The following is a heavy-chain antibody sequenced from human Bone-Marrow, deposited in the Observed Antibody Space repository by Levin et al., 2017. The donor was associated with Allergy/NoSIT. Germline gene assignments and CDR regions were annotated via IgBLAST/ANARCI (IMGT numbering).Heavy chain of an antibody. CDR2: IIPIYNTA. CDR1: GGTFNRYI. D-gene: IGHD2-15*01. CDR3: ARDGLGYCSGDNCLDAFDI. J-gene: IGHJ3*02. Sequence: ASVKVSCKASGGTFNRYIISWVRQAPGQGLEWMGGIIPIYNTAKYAQKFQGRVTIIAEDSTGTGYMELSSLTSEDTAVYYCARDGLGYCSGDNCLDAFDIWGQGTMVIVSS. V-gene: IGHV1-69*13.